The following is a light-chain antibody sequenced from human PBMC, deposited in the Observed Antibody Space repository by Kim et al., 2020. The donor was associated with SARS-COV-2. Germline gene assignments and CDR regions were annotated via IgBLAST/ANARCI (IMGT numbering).Light chain of an antibody. CDR3: QQYDNWPPLT. V-gene: IGKV3-15*01. J-gene: IGKJ2*01. CDR2: GAS. CDR1: QSISTN. Sequence: VSTGERATLSCRASQSISTNLAWYQQKPGQAPRLLIYGASTRATDIPARFSGSGSGTEFTLTISSLQSEDFAVYYCQQYDNWPPLTFGQGTKLEI.